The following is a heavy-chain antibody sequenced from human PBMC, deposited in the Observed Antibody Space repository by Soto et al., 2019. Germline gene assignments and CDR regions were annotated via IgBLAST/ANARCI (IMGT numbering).Heavy chain of an antibody. CDR2: IYYSGST. CDR1: GGSISSSSYY. CDR3: AREAIGIAAAGPSDY. V-gene: IGHV4-39*01. J-gene: IGHJ4*02. Sequence: SETLSLTCTVSGGSISSSSYYWGWIRQPPGKGLEWIGSIYYSGSTYYNPSLKSRVTISVDTSKNQFSLKLSSVTAADTAVYYCAREAIGIAAAGPSDYWGQGTLVTVSS. D-gene: IGHD6-13*01.